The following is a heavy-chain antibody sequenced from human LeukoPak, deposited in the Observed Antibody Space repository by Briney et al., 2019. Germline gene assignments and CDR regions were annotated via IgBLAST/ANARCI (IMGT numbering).Heavy chain of an antibody. CDR3: ARGDYGDSNYYYYMDV. V-gene: IGHV1-18*01. Sequence: ASVKVSCKASGFTFTSYGISWVRQAPGQGLEWMGWISAYNGNTNYAQKLQGRVTMTTDTSTSTAYMELRSLRSDDTAVYYCARGDYGDSNYYYYMDVWGKGTTVTISS. J-gene: IGHJ6*03. CDR1: GFTFTSYG. CDR2: ISAYNGNT. D-gene: IGHD4-17*01.